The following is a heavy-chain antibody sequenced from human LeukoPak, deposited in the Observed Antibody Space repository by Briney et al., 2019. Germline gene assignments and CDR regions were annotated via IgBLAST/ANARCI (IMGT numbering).Heavy chain of an antibody. CDR2: ISYDGSNK. V-gene: IGHV3-30-3*01. CDR3: ARDSVHYYDSSGYSNYFDY. CDR1: GFTFSSYA. D-gene: IGHD3-22*01. Sequence: GGSLRLSCAVSGFTFSSYAMHWVRQAPGKGLEWVAVISYDGSNKYYADSVKGRFTISRDNSKNTLYLQMNSLRAEDTAVYYCARDSVHYYDSSGYSNYFDYWGQGTLVTVSS. J-gene: IGHJ4*02.